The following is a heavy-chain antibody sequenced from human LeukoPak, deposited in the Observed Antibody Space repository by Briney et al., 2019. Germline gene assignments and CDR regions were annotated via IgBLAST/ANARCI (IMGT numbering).Heavy chain of an antibody. CDR2: ISYDGSNK. Sequence: GGSLRLSCAASGFTFSSYAMHWVRQAPGKGLEWVAVISYDGSNKYYADSVKGRFTISRDNSKNTLYLQMNSLRAGDTAVYYCARVLVVVAADYYYGMDVWGQGTTVTVSS. D-gene: IGHD2-15*01. V-gene: IGHV3-30-3*01. J-gene: IGHJ6*02. CDR3: ARVLVVVAADYYYGMDV. CDR1: GFTFSSYA.